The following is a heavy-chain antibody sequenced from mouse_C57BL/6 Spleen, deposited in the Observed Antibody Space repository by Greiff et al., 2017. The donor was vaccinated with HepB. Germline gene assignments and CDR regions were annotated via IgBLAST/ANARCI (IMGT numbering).Heavy chain of an antibody. J-gene: IGHJ1*03. V-gene: IGHV5-17*01. CDR1: GFTFSDYG. Sequence: EVQGVESGGGLVKPGGSLKLSCAASGFTFSDYGMHWVRQAPENGLEWVAYISSGSSTIYYADTVKGRFTISRDNAKNTLFLQMTSLRSEDTAMYYCARLVVATRYFDVWGTGTTVTVSS. D-gene: IGHD1-1*01. CDR2: ISSGSSTI. CDR3: ARLVVATRYFDV.